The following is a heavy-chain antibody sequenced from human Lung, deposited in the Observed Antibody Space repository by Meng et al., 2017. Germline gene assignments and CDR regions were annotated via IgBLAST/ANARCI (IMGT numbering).Heavy chain of an antibody. V-gene: IGHV1-18*01. CDR1: DYTFTGYG. Sequence: HVQLLHSGAEVKPPGASLKVSCKASDYTFTGYGVCWVRQAPGQGLEWMAWLGAHPGDTSFAPKFLGRVTVTADTATATAYMELRSLRSDDTAVYYCARGTPGRSYCDYWGLGTLVTVSS. D-gene: IGHD3-10*01. CDR3: ARGTPGRSYCDY. CDR2: LGAHPGDT. J-gene: IGHJ4*02.